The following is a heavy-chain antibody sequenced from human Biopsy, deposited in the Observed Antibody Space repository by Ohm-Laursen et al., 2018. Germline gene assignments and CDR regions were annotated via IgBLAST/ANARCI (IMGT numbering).Heavy chain of an antibody. D-gene: IGHD3-22*01. V-gene: IGHV3-33*01. CDR1: GFTFSRHG. CDR3: ARDAEEFDSSGPRFDY. CDR2: IWSAGNNK. Sequence: SLRLSCAASGFTFSRHGMHWVRQAPGKGLEWVAVIWSAGNNKYYADSVKGRFTISRDTSRNTLYMQMNSLRVEDTALYYCARDAEEFDSSGPRFDYWGQGTPVTVSS. J-gene: IGHJ4*02.